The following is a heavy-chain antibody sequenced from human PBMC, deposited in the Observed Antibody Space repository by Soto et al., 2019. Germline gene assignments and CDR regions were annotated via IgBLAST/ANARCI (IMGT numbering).Heavy chain of an antibody. V-gene: IGHV1-69*13. Sequence: SVTVSCKDSGGTFRSYAISWVRQAPGQELEWMGGIIPSLGTTNYAQKFHGRVTITADESTSTAYMERSSLRSEDTAVDYCARARPPFWTGFDPWGQGTLVTSPQ. J-gene: IGHJ5*02. CDR1: GGTFRSYA. D-gene: IGHD1-1*01. CDR2: IIPSLGTT. CDR3: ARARPPFWTGFDP.